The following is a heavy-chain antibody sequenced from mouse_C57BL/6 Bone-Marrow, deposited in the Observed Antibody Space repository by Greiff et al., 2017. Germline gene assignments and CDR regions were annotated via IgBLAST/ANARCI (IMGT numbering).Heavy chain of an antibody. CDR1: GYTFTDYY. J-gene: IGHJ3*01. CDR3: ARSSITTVVAGDAY. V-gene: IGHV1-19*01. Sequence: VQLQQSGPVLVKPGASVKMSCKASGYTFTDYYMNWVKQSHGKSLEWIGVINPYNGGTSYNQKFKGKATLTVDKSSSTAYMELNSLTSEDSAVYYCARSSITTVVAGDAYWGQGTLVTVSA. D-gene: IGHD1-1*01. CDR2: INPYNGGT.